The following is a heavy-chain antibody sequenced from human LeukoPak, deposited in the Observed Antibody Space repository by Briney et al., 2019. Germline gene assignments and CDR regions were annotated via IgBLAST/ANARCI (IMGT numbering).Heavy chain of an antibody. CDR1: GFTFQDYA. D-gene: IGHD2-15*01. CDR2: ISWDGGST. V-gene: IGHV3-43D*03. J-gene: IGHJ3*02. Sequence: GGSLRLFCAASGFTFQDYAMHWVRQAPGKGLEWVSLISWDGGSTYYADSVKGRFTISRDNSKNSLYLHMNSLRAEDIALYYCAKEFCSGGSCYSGAFDIWGQGTMVIVSS. CDR3: AKEFCSGGSCYSGAFDI.